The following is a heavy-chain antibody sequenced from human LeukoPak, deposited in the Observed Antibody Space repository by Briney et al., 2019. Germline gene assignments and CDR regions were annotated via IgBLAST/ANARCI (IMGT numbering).Heavy chain of an antibody. V-gene: IGHV3-23*01. CDR2: ISGSGGST. CDR1: GFTFSSHA. Sequence: GGSLRLSCAASGFTFSSHAMSWVRQAPGKGLEWVSAISGSGGSTYYADSVKGRFTISRDKSKNTLYLQMNSLRAEDTAVYYCARAGASNEFDYWGQGTLVTVSS. J-gene: IGHJ4*02. D-gene: IGHD2-8*01. CDR3: ARAGASNEFDY.